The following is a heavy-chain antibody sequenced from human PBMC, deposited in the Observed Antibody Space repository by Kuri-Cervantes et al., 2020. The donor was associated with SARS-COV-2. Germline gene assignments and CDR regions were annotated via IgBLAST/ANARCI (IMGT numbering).Heavy chain of an antibody. V-gene: IGHV3-23*01. CDR2: ISGGGDRT. D-gene: IGHD6-19*01. J-gene: IGHJ4*02. CDR1: GFSFSNYH. Sequence: GESLKISCVGTGFSFSNYHMSWVRQAPGKGLEWVSSISGGGDRTYYSDSVKGRFTISRDNSKNTLYLQMNSLRAEDTAVYYCAKDLGGSGWHPVDYWGQGTLVTVSS. CDR3: AKDLGGSGWHPVDY.